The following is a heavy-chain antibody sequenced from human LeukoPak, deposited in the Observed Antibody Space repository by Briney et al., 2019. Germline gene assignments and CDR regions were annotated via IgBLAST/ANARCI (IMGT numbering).Heavy chain of an antibody. J-gene: IGHJ4*02. CDR1: GYTLTELS. D-gene: IGHD6-13*01. Sequence: ASVKVSCKVSGYTLTELSMHWVRQAPGKGLEWMGGFDPEDGETIYAQKFQGRVTMTEDTSTDTAYMELSSLRSEDTAVYYCATEVAAAGNFDYWGQGTLVTVSS. CDR2: FDPEDGET. CDR3: ATEVAAAGNFDY. V-gene: IGHV1-24*01.